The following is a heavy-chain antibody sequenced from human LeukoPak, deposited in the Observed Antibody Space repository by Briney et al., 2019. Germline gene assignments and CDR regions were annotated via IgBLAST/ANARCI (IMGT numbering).Heavy chain of an antibody. D-gene: IGHD3-22*01. CDR2: IKQDGSEK. V-gene: IGHV3-7*01. CDR3: ARTSSGYYRRFDY. CDR1: GFTFSSYW. J-gene: IGHJ4*02. Sequence: PGGSLRLSCAASGFTFSSYWMSWVRQAPGKGLEWVANIKQDGSEKYYVDSVKGRFTISRDNAKNSLYLQMNSLRAEDTAVYYCARTSSGYYRRFDYWGQGTLVTVSS.